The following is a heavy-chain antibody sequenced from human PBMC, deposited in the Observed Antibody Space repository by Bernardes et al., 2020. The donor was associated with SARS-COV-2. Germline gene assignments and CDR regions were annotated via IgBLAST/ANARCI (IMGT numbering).Heavy chain of an antibody. J-gene: IGHJ5*02. D-gene: IGHD4-4*01. V-gene: IGHV4-38-2*01. CDR3: ARTTVNTYRFAP. Sequence: SETLSLTCAVSGYSISSGYYWGWIRQPPGKGLEWIGYIYYSGNTNYNPSLKSRVTISVDTSKNQFSLKLNSVTASDTAVYYCARTTVNTYRFAPWGQGTLVTVSS. CDR2: IYYSGNT. CDR1: GYSISSGYY.